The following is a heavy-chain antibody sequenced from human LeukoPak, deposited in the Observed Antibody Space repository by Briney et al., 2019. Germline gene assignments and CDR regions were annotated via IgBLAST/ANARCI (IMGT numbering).Heavy chain of an antibody. D-gene: IGHD1-26*01. CDR1: GFTFSSYS. CDR2: ISSSSSYI. CDR3: ARDGRGASSRFDY. V-gene: IGHV3-21*01. Sequence: PGGSLRLSCATSGFTFSSYSMNWVRQAPGKGLEWVSSISSSSSYIYYADSVKGRFTISRDNAKNSLYLQMNSLRAEDTAVYYCARDGRGASSRFDYWGQGTLVTVSS. J-gene: IGHJ4*02.